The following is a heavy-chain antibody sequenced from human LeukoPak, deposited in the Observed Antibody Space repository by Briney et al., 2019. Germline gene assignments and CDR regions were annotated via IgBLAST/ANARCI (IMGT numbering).Heavy chain of an antibody. V-gene: IGHV3-30*18. J-gene: IGHJ6*02. Sequence: PGRTLRLSCAASGFTFSSFGTHCARHAPGKGLEWVAVISYDGSNKYYADSVKVRFTICRDNSKNTLYLKMNSLRAEDTDVYYCGKEGYYYVSSGYNYYYGMDVWSQGTTVTVSS. CDR1: GFTFSSFG. CDR2: ISYDGSNK. D-gene: IGHD3-22*01. CDR3: GKEGYYYVSSGYNYYYGMDV.